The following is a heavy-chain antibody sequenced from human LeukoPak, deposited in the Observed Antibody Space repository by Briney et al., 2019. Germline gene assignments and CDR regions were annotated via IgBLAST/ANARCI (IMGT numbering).Heavy chain of an antibody. Sequence: TGGSLRLSCAASGFTFSSYGMHWVRQAPGKGLEWVAFIRNDGSNKYYADSVKGRFTIFRDNSKNTLYLQMNSLRAEDTAVYYCARVGTAMVSRGKRFDYWGQGTLVTVSS. D-gene: IGHD5-18*01. J-gene: IGHJ4*02. V-gene: IGHV3-30*02. CDR3: ARVGTAMVSRGKRFDY. CDR1: GFTFSSYG. CDR2: IRNDGSNK.